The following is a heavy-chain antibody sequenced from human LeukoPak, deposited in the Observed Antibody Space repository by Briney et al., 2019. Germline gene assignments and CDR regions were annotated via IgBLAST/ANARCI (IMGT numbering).Heavy chain of an antibody. CDR2: ISSSGSTI. D-gene: IGHD5-12*01. CDR1: GFTFSSYE. CDR3: ARAGRPRDIRGYYYMDV. J-gene: IGHJ6*03. Sequence: PGGSLRLSCAASGFTFSSYEMNWVRQAPGKGLEWVSYISSSGSTIYYADSVKGRFTISRDNAKNSLYLQMNSLRAEDTAVYYRARAGRPRDIRGYYYMDVWGKGTTVTVSS. V-gene: IGHV3-48*03.